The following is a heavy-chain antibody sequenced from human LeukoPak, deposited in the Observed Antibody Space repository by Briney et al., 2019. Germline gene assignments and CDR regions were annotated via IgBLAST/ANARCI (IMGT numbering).Heavy chain of an antibody. J-gene: IGHJ6*03. Sequence: GGSLRLSCAASGFAFSNFAMSWVRQAPGKGLEWVSAMSGSGYYTYYVESVKGRFAISRDNSKNTLYLHMNSLRADDTAVYYCAKMEGQRLYDYCMDVWGRGTTVTVSS. V-gene: IGHV3-23*01. CDR3: AKMEGQRLYDYCMDV. CDR1: GFAFSNFA. CDR2: MSGSGYYT. D-gene: IGHD3-3*01.